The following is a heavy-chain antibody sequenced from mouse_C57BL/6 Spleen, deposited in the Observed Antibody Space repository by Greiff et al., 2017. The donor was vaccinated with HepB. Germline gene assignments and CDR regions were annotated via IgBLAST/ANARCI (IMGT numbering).Heavy chain of an antibody. D-gene: IGHD3-2*01. Sequence: VQLQQSGAELVRPGTSVKVSCKASGYAFTNYLIEWVKQRPGQGLEWIGVINPGSGGTNYNEKFKGKATLTADKSSSTAYMQLSSLTSEDSAVYFCARSLDSSDYWGQGTTLTVSS. CDR3: ARSLDSSDY. CDR1: GYAFTNYL. V-gene: IGHV1-54*01. J-gene: IGHJ2*01. CDR2: INPGSGGT.